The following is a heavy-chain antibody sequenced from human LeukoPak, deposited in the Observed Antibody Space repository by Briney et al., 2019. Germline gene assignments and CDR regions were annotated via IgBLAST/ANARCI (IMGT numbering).Heavy chain of an antibody. Sequence: GRSLRLSCAAYGFTLSSYGMQWVRQAPGRGVEWVAVIWYGGSNKNYAASVKRRFTISRNNSKNTLYLQMNSLRAEDTAVYYCARDLSGEQWLVLNYYYYYGMDVWGQGTTVTVSS. CDR2: IWYGGSNK. J-gene: IGHJ6*02. D-gene: IGHD6-19*01. CDR1: GFTLSSYG. V-gene: IGHV3-33*01. CDR3: ARDLSGEQWLVLNYYYYYGMDV.